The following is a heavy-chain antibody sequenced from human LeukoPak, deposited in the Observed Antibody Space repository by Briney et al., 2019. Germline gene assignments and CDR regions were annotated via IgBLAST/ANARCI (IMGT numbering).Heavy chain of an antibody. J-gene: IGHJ4*02. CDR3: AKGRGVDY. V-gene: IGHV3-30*02. Sequence: GGSLRLSCAASGFTFSSYGMHWVRQAPGKGLEWVAFIRYDGSNKYYADSVKGRFTISRDNAKNSLYLQMNSLKAEDTAVYYCAKGRGVDYWGQGTLVTVSS. D-gene: IGHD3-10*01. CDR2: IRYDGSNK. CDR1: GFTFSSYG.